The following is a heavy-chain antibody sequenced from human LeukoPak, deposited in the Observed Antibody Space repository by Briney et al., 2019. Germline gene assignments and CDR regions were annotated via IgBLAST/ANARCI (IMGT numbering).Heavy chain of an antibody. CDR1: GDSLSNYY. Sequence: SETLSLTCTLSGDSLSNYYWSWVRQPPGKGLEWIGYVYYTGDTNYNSALKSRVTMSVDRSKNKFSLKLTSVTAADTAVYYCVRGGHWFDPWGQGALVSV. CDR3: VRGGHWFDP. J-gene: IGHJ5*02. V-gene: IGHV4-59*01. CDR2: VYYTGDT.